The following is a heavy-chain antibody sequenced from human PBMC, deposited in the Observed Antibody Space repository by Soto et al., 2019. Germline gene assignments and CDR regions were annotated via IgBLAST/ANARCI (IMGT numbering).Heavy chain of an antibody. CDR3: ARRGLRYYYDSSGYSD. V-gene: IGHV5-51*01. CDR1: GYSFTSYW. Sequence: PGESLKISCKGSGYSFTSYWIGWVRQMPGKGLEWMGIIYPGDSDTRYSPSFQGQVTISADKSISTAYLQWSSLKASDTAMYYCARRGLRYYYDSSGYSDWGQGTLVTVSS. D-gene: IGHD3-22*01. CDR2: IYPGDSDT. J-gene: IGHJ4*02.